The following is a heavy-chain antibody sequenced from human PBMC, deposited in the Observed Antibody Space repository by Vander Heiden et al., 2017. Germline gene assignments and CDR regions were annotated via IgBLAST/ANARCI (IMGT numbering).Heavy chain of an antibody. V-gene: IGHV3-23*01. CDR1: GLTFTSHA. CDR3: AKCYYDTSGYQRDDVFYI. D-gene: IGHD3-22*01. J-gene: IGHJ3*02. Sequence: EVERLESGGGLVQPGGALRLSWAASGLTFTSHAMNWVRQAPGKWLEWFSGISGSGGSTFYSYSVKGRFTISRDTSNRTLYLQMSSLRVEDTAVYYGAKCYYDTSGYQRDDVFYIWGQGTKVTVSS. CDR2: ISGSGGST.